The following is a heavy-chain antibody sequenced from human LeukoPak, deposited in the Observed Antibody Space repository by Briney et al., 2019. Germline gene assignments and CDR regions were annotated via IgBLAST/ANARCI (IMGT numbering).Heavy chain of an antibody. J-gene: IGHJ3*02. CDR1: GFTFSSYW. CDR3: ARTPRYCSSTSCYGAFDI. Sequence: GGSLRLSCAASGFTFSSYWMHWVRQAPGKGLVWVSRTNSDGSSTSYADSVKGRFTISRDNAKNTLYLQMNSLRAEDTAVYYCARTPRYCSSTSCYGAFDIWGQGTMVTVSS. V-gene: IGHV3-74*01. D-gene: IGHD2-2*01. CDR2: TNSDGSST.